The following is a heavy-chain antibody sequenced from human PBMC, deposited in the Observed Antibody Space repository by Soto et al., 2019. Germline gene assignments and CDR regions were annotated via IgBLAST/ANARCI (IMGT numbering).Heavy chain of an antibody. CDR3: AREVAGYSGYGLWFDP. V-gene: IGHV4-59*01. Sequence: SETLSLTCTVSGGSISSYYWSWIRQPPGKGLEWIGYIYYSGSTNYNPSLKSRVTISVDTSKNQFSLKLSSVTAADTAVYYCAREVAGYSGYGLWFDPWGQGTLVTVSS. J-gene: IGHJ5*02. CDR2: IYYSGST. D-gene: IGHD5-12*01. CDR1: GGSISSYY.